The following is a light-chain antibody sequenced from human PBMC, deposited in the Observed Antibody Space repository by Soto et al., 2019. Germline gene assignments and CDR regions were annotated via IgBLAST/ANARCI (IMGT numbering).Light chain of an antibody. CDR2: GAS. Sequence: EIVLTQSPATLSVSPGERATLSCRASQSVSSNLAWYQQKPGQAPRLLIYGASTRATGIPGRFSGSGSGTEFTLTIRSLQSEDFAVYYCQQYDNWPPITFGQGTRREIK. CDR3: QQYDNWPPIT. J-gene: IGKJ5*01. CDR1: QSVSSN. V-gene: IGKV3-15*01.